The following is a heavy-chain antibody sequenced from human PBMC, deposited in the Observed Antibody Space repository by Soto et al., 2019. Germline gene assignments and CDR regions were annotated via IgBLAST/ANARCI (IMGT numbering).Heavy chain of an antibody. CDR3: ARDTMVRGAHDAFDI. J-gene: IGHJ3*02. Sequence: GGSLRLSCAASGFTFSSYGMHWVRQAPGKGLEWVAVIWYDGSNKYYADSVKGRFTISRDNSKNTLYLQMNSLRAEDTAVYYCARDTMVRGAHDAFDIWGQGTMVTVSS. CDR1: GFTFSSYG. V-gene: IGHV3-33*01. D-gene: IGHD3-10*01. CDR2: IWYDGSNK.